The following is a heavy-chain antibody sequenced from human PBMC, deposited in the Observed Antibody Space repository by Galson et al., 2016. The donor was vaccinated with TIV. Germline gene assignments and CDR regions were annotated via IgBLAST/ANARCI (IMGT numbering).Heavy chain of an antibody. J-gene: IGHJ5*02. CDR3: ARGSLDR. CDR1: GFRFSDYY. V-gene: IGHV3-11*05. Sequence: SLRLSCAAPGFRFSDYYMIWVRQAPGKGLQWVSYISSSGILINYADSVKGRFTVSRDNAKDSLFLQMNSLRVEDTAVYYCARGSLDRWGQGTLVTVSS. CDR2: ISSSGILI.